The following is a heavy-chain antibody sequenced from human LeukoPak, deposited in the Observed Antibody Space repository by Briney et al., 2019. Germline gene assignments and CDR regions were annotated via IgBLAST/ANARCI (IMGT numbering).Heavy chain of an antibody. Sequence: ASVKVSCKASGYTFTSYDINWVRQATGQGPEWMGWMNPNSGNTGYAQKFQGRVTMTRNTSISTAYMELSSLRSEDTAVYYCAREFYCSSTSCYAYYYYGMDVWGQGTTVTVSS. J-gene: IGHJ6*02. CDR2: MNPNSGNT. CDR3: AREFYCSSTSCYAYYYYGMDV. V-gene: IGHV1-8*01. CDR1: GYTFTSYD. D-gene: IGHD2-2*01.